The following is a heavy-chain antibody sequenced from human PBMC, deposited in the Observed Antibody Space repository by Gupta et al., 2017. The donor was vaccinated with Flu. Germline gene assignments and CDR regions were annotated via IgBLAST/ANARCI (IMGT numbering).Heavy chain of an antibody. CDR3: ARAIGYCSSTSCYAIFSRYYYGMDV. J-gene: IGHJ6*02. Sequence: QVQLVQSGAEVKKPGASVKVSCKASGYTFTSYGISWVRQAPGQGLEWMGWISAYNGNTNYAQKLQGRVTMTTDTSTSTAYMELRSLRSDDTAVYYCARAIGYCSSTSCYAIFSRYYYGMDVWGQGTTVTVSS. CDR1: GYTFTSYG. CDR2: ISAYNGNT. D-gene: IGHD2-2*01. V-gene: IGHV1-18*01.